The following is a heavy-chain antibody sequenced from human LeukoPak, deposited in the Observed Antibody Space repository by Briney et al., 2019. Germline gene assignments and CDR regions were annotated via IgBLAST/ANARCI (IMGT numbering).Heavy chain of an antibody. CDR3: ARDNTGGYSYGSFDY. CDR2: INWNGGST. V-gene: IGHV3-20*04. CDR1: GFTFDDYG. Sequence: GGSLRLSCAASGFTFDDYGMSWVRQAPGKGLEWVSGINWNGGSTGYADSVKGRFTISRDNAKNSLYLQMNSLRAEDTALCYCARDNTGGYSYGSFDYWGQGTLVTVSS. J-gene: IGHJ4*02. D-gene: IGHD5-18*01.